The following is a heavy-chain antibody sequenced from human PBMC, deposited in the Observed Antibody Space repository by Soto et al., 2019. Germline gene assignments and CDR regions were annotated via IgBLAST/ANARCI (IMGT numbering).Heavy chain of an antibody. D-gene: IGHD6-13*01. CDR3: AREGIAAAGKGNWFDP. CDR2: IYHSGST. V-gene: IGHV4-4*02. Sequence: QVQLQESGPGLVKPSGTLSLTCAVSGGSISSSNWWSWVRQPPGKGLEWIGEIYHSGSTNYNPSLKSRVTLSVDKSKNQFSLKLSSVTAADTAVYYCAREGIAAAGKGNWFDPWGQGTLVTVSS. J-gene: IGHJ5*02. CDR1: GGSISSSNW.